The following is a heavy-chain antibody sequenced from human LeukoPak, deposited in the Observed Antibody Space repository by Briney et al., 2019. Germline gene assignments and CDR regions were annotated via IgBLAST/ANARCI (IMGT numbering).Heavy chain of an antibody. CDR1: GFTFSSYS. J-gene: IGHJ4*02. D-gene: IGHD6-13*01. V-gene: IGHV3-15*01. CDR3: STDAGYDSRWYNY. CDR2: IKSNSAGGTT. Sequence: GGSLRLSCAASGFTFSSYSMDWVRRAPGKGLEWVGRIKSNSAGGTTDYASPVKGRFIISRDDSKTTVYLQMNSLKTEDTAVYYCSTDAGYDSRWYNYWGQGTLVTVSS.